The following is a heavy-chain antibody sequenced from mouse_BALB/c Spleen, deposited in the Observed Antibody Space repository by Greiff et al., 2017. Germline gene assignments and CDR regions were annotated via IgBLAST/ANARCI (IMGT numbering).Heavy chain of an antibody. V-gene: IGHV5-17*02. CDR1: GFTFSSFG. CDR3: ARDYYGSSYEDAMDY. CDR2: ISSGSSTI. Sequence: EVKLVESGGGLVQPGGSRKLSCAASGFTFSSFGMHWVRQAPEKGLEWVAYISSGSSTIYYADTVKGRFTISRDNPKNTLFLQMTSLRSEDTAMYYCARDYYGSSYEDAMDYWGQGTSVTVSS. D-gene: IGHD1-1*01. J-gene: IGHJ4*01.